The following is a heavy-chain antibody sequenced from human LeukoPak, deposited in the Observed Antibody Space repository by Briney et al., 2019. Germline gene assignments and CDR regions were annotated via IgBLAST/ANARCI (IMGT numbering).Heavy chain of an antibody. V-gene: IGHV3-21*01. Sequence: PGRSLRLSYSASRFTFSSYTMNWVRQAPGKGLEWVSSISSSSSYIYYADSVKGRFTISRDNAKNSLYLQMNSLRAEDTAVYYCARTRRDFDWLYRGPFDPWGQGTLVTVSS. J-gene: IGHJ5*02. CDR3: ARTRRDFDWLYRGPFDP. CDR1: RFTFSSYT. CDR2: ISSSSSYI. D-gene: IGHD3-9*01.